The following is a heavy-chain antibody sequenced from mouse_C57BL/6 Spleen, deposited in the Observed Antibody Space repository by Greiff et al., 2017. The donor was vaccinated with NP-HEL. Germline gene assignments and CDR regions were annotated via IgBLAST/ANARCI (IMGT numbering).Heavy chain of an antibody. CDR1: GFTFSSYA. D-gene: IGHD2-3*01. CDR2: ISSGGGYI. Sequence: EVKVVESGEGLVKPGGSLKLSCAASGFTFSSYAMSWVRQTPEQRLEWVAYISSGGGYIYYADTVKGRFTISRDNARNPLYLQMSSLKSEDTAMYYCTREDGYYVGYFDVWGTGTTVTVSS. V-gene: IGHV5-9-1*02. J-gene: IGHJ1*03. CDR3: TREDGYYVGYFDV.